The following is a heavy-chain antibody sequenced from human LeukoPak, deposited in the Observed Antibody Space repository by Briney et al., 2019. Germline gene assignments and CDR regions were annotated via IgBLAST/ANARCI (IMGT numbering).Heavy chain of an antibody. V-gene: IGHV4-61*02. CDR1: GGSISSGSYY. CDR2: IYTSGST. CDR3: ASRPPLL. D-gene: IGHD2-15*01. J-gene: IGHJ4*02. Sequence: TSQTLSLTCTVSGGSISSGSYYWSWIRQPAGKGLEWIGRIYTSGSTNYNPSLKSRVTISVDTSKNQFSLKLSSVTAADTAVYYCASRPPLLWGQGTLVTVSS.